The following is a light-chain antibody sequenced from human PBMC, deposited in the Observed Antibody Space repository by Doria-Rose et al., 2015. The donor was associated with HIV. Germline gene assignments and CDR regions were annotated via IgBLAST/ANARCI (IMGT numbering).Light chain of an antibody. CDR2: KAS. CDR1: QSITRW. V-gene: IGKV1-5*03. Sequence: DIQMTQSPSTLTASVGDSVTITCRDSQSITRWFGWYQQIPGKAPKLLIYKASLLESGVPSRFSGSGSVTEFTLTISSLQPDDFATYYCQQYNSYSPWTFGPGTKLEIK. CDR3: QQYNSYSPWT. J-gene: IGKJ2*02.